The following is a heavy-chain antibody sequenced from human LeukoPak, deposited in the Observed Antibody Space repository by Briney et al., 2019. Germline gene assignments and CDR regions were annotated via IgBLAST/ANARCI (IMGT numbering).Heavy chain of an antibody. D-gene: IGHD6-19*01. CDR1: GFTFSSYA. J-gene: IGHJ6*02. Sequence: GGSLRLSCAASGFTFSSYAMSWVRQAPGKGLEWVSAISGSGGSTYYADSVKGRFTISRDNSKNTLYLQMNSLRAEDTAVYYCAKLSGWANYYYYGMDVWGQGTTVTVSS. CDR3: AKLSGWANYYYYGMDV. CDR2: ISGSGGST. V-gene: IGHV3-23*01.